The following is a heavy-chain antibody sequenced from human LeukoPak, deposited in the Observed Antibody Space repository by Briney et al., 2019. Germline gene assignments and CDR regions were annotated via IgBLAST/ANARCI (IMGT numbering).Heavy chain of an antibody. J-gene: IGHJ4*02. CDR1: GYSISSGFY. D-gene: IGHD2-8*01. CDR2: IYYSGNT. Sequence: PSETLSLTCAVSGYSISSGFYWAWIRQPPGKGLEWLGIIYYSGNTYYNPSLKSRLTISVDTSKNEFSLKLSSVAAADTAVYYCARDNGGDDPPTLDYWGQGTLVTASS. CDR3: ARDNGGDDPPTLDY. V-gene: IGHV4-38-2*02.